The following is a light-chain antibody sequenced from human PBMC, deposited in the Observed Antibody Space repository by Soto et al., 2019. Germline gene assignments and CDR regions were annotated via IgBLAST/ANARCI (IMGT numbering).Light chain of an antibody. Sequence: QSVLTQPPSVSGTPGQRVTISCSGGISNIATNYVHWFQQLPGTAPKVLSNRDNQRPSGVPDRFSGSKSGTSASLAISGPRSEDEAEYYCAAWDDTVRSYVFGTGIQLTVL. CDR2: RDN. J-gene: IGLJ1*01. CDR1: ISNIATNY. CDR3: AAWDDTVRSYV. V-gene: IGLV1-47*01.